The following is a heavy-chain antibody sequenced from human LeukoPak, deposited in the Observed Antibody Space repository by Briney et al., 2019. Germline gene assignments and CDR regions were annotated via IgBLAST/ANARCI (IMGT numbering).Heavy chain of an antibody. J-gene: IGHJ4*02. CDR3: ARGVYCSGGSCFLPLDY. CDR1: GGSFSGYY. D-gene: IGHD2-15*01. V-gene: IGHV4-34*01. CDR2: INHSGST. Sequence: SETLSLTCAVYGGSFSGYYWSWIRQPPGKGLEWNGEINHSGSTNYNPSLKSRVTISVDTSKNQFSLKLSSVTAADTAVYYCARGVYCSGGSCFLPLDYWGQGTLVTVSS.